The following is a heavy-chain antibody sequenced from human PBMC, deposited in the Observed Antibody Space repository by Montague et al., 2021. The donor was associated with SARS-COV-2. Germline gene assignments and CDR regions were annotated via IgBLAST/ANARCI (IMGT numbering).Heavy chain of an antibody. V-gene: IGHV4-59*02. J-gene: IGHJ3*02. CDR2: FYSVGST. CDR1: GASVSTSD. Sequence: SETLSLTCTVSGASVSTSDWGWIRQSPGKGLEWIGYFYSVGSTDYSPSLKSRVTMSRDTSKNQFSLKVRSVTAADTAIYYCVRETMTADAFDIWGQGTMVTVSS. D-gene: IGHD1-14*01. CDR3: VRETMTADAFDI.